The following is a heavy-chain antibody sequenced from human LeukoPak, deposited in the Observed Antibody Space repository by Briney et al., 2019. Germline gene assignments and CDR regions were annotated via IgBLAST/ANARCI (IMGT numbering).Heavy chain of an antibody. Sequence: GGSLRLSCAASGFSFNGYGMHWVRQAPGKGLEWVAFIRYDGSNKYHADSVKGRFTISRDNAKNSLYLQMNSLRAEDTAVYYCARVQHDAFDIWGQGTMVTVSS. CDR2: IRYDGSNK. CDR1: GFSFNGYG. D-gene: IGHD1-1*01. V-gene: IGHV3-30*02. CDR3: ARVQHDAFDI. J-gene: IGHJ3*02.